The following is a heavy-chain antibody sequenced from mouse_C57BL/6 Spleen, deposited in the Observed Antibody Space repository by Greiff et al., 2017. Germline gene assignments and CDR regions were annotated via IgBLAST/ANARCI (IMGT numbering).Heavy chain of an antibody. CDR2: FHPYNDDT. CDR3: ARGSYSNSYAMDY. V-gene: IGHV1-47*01. J-gene: IGHJ4*01. CDR1: GYTFTTYP. Sequence: VQLQESGAELVKPGASVKMSCKASGYTFTTYPIEWMKQNHGKSLEWIGNFHPYNDDTKYNEKFKGKATLTVEKSSSTVYLELSRLTSDDSAVYYCARGSYSNSYAMDYWGQGTSVTVSS. D-gene: IGHD2-5*01.